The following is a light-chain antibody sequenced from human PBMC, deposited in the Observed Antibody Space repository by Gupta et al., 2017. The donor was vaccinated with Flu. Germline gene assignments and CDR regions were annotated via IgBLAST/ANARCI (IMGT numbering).Light chain of an antibody. CDR1: SSDVGNYNL. CDR2: EVN. V-gene: IGLV2-23*02. Sequence: QSALTQPASVSGSPGQSITIPCTGTSSDVGNYNLVSWYQQQPGKAPKLIIYEVNKRPSGVSERFSGSKSGNTASLTXSXLQAEDXADYHCCSYAGSSTRVFGGGTKVTVL. CDR3: CSYAGSSTRV. J-gene: IGLJ3*02.